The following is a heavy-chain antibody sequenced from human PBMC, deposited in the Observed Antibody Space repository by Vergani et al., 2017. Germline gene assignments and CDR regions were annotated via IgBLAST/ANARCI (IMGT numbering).Heavy chain of an antibody. Sequence: EVQLLESGGGLVQPGGSLRLSCAASGFTFSSYAMSWVRQAPGKGLEWVSAISGSGDNTYYADSVKGRFTISRDNSKNTLYLQMNSLRAEDTAVYYCARPDPNGSGSVGWFDPWGQGTLVTVSS. CDR3: ARPDPNGSGSVGWFDP. CDR2: ISGSGDNT. J-gene: IGHJ5*02. D-gene: IGHD3-10*01. CDR1: GFTFSSYA. V-gene: IGHV3-23*01.